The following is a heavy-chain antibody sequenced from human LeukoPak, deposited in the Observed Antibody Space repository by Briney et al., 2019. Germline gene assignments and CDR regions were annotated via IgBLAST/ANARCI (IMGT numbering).Heavy chain of an antibody. Sequence: SETLSLTCTVSGGSISSGTYYWGWIRQPPGKGLEWIGSIYYGGSTYYSPSLKSRVTISVDTPKNQISLKLSSLTAADTAVYYCARETSGHDYWGQGTLVTVSS. V-gene: IGHV4-39*07. CDR3: ARETSGHDY. J-gene: IGHJ4*02. CDR1: GGSISSGTYY. CDR2: IYYGGST. D-gene: IGHD5-12*01.